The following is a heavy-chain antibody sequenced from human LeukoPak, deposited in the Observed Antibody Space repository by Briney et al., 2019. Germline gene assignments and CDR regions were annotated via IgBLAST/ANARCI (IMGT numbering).Heavy chain of an antibody. Sequence: GGSLRLSCAASGFTFSSYGMHWVRQAPGKGLEWVAFIRYDGSNKYYADSVKGRFTISRDNSKNTLYLQMNSLRAEDTAVYYCAKDLFRYYDFWSGYYIDYWGQRTLVTVS. V-gene: IGHV3-30*02. CDR3: AKDLFRYYDFWSGYYIDY. CDR1: GFTFSSYG. J-gene: IGHJ4*02. CDR2: IRYDGSNK. D-gene: IGHD3-3*01.